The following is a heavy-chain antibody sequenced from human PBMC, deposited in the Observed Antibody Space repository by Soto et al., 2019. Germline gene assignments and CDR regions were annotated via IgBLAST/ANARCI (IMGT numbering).Heavy chain of an antibody. D-gene: IGHD4-4*01. CDR1: GFSLSNARMG. V-gene: IGHV2-26*01. CDR3: ARSDYSNYGCYYYCYIDV. J-gene: IGHJ6*03. CDR2: IFSNDEK. Sequence: QVTLKESGPVLVNPTEPLTLTCTVSGFSLSNARMGVSWIRQPPGKALEWLAHIFSNDEKSYTTSLKSRLTISTDHSKSQVVLTMANMDPVDTATYYCARSDYSNYGCYYYCYIDVWGKGTTVTVSS.